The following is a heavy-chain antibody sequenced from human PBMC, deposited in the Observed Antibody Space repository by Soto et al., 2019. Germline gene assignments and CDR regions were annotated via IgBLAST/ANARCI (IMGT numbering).Heavy chain of an antibody. V-gene: IGHV4-59*01. Sequence: PLETLSLTCTVSGGSISNYYWNWIRQPPGKGLEWIAYIYYSGSTNYNPSLKSRVTISVDTSKNQFSLKLNSVTAADTAVYYCARDPGITGTTDCFDYWGQGTLVTVSS. J-gene: IGHJ4*02. CDR2: IYYSGST. CDR1: GGSISNYY. D-gene: IGHD1-7*01. CDR3: ARDPGITGTTDCFDY.